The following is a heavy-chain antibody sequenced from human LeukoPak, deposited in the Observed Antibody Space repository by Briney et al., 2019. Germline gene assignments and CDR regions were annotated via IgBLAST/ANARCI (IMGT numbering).Heavy chain of an antibody. CDR3: ARRGMGTIFGVITNWLDP. CDR2: IYPGDSNA. D-gene: IGHD3-3*01. CDR1: GYSFISYW. Sequence: GESLKISCKGSGYSFISYWIGWVRQMPGKGLEWMGIIYPGDSNARYSPSFQGQVIISVDKSINTAYLQWSSLKASDTAMYYCARRGMGTIFGVITNWLDPWGQGTLVTVSS. V-gene: IGHV5-51*01. J-gene: IGHJ5*02.